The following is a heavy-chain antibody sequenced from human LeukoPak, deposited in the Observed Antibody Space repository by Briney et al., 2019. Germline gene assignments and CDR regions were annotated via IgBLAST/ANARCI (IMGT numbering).Heavy chain of an antibody. CDR3: ARDRRPTVYGGLDS. V-gene: IGHV3-7*01. CDR2: IKHDGSDS. J-gene: IGHJ4*02. CDR1: GFTFSDYY. Sequence: GGSLRLSCAASGFTFSDYYMSWIRQAPGKGLEWVANIKHDGSDSFYVDSVKGRFTISRDNSENSLYLQMHSLRVEDTAMYFCARDRRPTVYGGLDSWGQGTVVTVSS. D-gene: IGHD5/OR15-5a*01.